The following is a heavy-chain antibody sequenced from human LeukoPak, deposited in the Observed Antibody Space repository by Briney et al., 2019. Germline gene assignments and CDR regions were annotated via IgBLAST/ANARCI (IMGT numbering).Heavy chain of an antibody. CDR2: MKEDGSRR. D-gene: IGHD1-1*01. V-gene: IGHV3-7*01. CDR3: ARENTTKLTTDY. CDR1: GFTFSTYW. Sequence: GGSLRLSCAASGFTFSTYWMSWVRQAPGKGLEWVANMKEDGSRRYYVDSVKGRFTISRDNAKNSLYLQMNSLRAEDTAVYHCARENTTKLTTDYWGQGTLVTVSS. J-gene: IGHJ4*02.